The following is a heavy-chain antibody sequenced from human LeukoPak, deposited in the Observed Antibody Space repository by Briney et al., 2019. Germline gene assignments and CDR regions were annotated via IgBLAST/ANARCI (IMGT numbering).Heavy chain of an antibody. CDR2: IKQDGSEK. CDR1: GFTFNTYW. J-gene: IGHJ4*02. CDR3: ARDLFNSGFLDY. D-gene: IGHD6-19*01. Sequence: PGGSLRLFCAASGFTFNTYWMSWVRQAPGKGLEWVANIKQDGSEKYYVDSVKGRFTISRDNAKNSLYLQMNSLRDEDTAVYYCARDLFNSGFLDYWGKGTLVTVSS. V-gene: IGHV3-7*01.